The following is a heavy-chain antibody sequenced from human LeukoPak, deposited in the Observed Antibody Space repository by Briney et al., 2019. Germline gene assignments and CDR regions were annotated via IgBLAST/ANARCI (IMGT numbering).Heavy chain of an antibody. CDR2: IKSKTDGGTT. V-gene: IGHV3-15*01. J-gene: IGHJ4*02. CDR3: TTNSYGDYFDY. Sequence: GGSLRLSCAASGFTFSNAWMSWVRQAPGKGLEWVACIKSKTDGGTTDYAAPVKGRFTISRDDSKNTLYLQMNSLKTEDTAVYYCTTNSYGDYFDYWGQGTLVTVSS. D-gene: IGHD5-18*01. CDR1: GFTFSNAW.